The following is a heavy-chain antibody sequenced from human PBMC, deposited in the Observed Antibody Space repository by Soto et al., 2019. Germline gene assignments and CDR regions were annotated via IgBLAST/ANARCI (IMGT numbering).Heavy chain of an antibody. CDR3: ARDNDRPQLGGNYYYVLDV. Sequence: QVQLEQSGAEVKKPGSSVKVSCKASGGTFRNSAISWVRQAPGQGLEWMGGIMPIFRTPDYAQKLQGRVTITADESTSTADMELSGLRSYDTAVYFCARDNDRPQLGGNYYYVLDVWGHGTTVTVSS. D-gene: IGHD1-1*01. V-gene: IGHV1-69*12. J-gene: IGHJ6*02. CDR1: GGTFRNSA. CDR2: IMPIFRTP.